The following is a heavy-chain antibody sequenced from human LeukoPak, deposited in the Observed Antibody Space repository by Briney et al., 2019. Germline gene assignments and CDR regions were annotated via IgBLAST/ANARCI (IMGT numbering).Heavy chain of an antibody. D-gene: IGHD3-3*01. J-gene: IGHJ3*02. CDR3: AKDHTTGSYYDLWSGLYRDDAFDI. CDR1: GFTFRNYG. Sequence: GGSLRLSCAASGFTFRNYGMHWVRQAPGKGLEWVAFTPQDGSNKYYADSVKGRFTISRDNSKNTLYLQMNSLRAEDTAVYYCAKDHTTGSYYDLWSGLYRDDAFDIWGQGTMVTVSS. V-gene: IGHV3-30*02. CDR2: TPQDGSNK.